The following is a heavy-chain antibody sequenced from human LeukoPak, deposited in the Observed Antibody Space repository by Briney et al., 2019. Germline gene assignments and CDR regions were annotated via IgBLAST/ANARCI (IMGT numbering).Heavy chain of an antibody. D-gene: IGHD2-2*01. CDR1: GGSFGGYY. J-gene: IGHJ6*02. Sequence: SETLSLTCAVYGGSFGGYYWSWIRQPPGKGLEWIGEINHSGSTNYNPSLKSRVTISVDTSKNQFSLKLSSVTAADTAVYYCASLIVVVPANYYYYGMDVWGQGTTVTVSS. V-gene: IGHV4-34*01. CDR3: ASLIVVVPANYYYYGMDV. CDR2: INHSGST.